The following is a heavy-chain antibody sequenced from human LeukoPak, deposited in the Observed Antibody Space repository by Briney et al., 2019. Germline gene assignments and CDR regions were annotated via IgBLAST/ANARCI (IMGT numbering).Heavy chain of an antibody. CDR3: ARGIVGATAFDP. D-gene: IGHD1-26*01. V-gene: IGHV4-34*01. Sequence: PSETLSLTCAVYGGSFSGYYWSWIRQPPGKGLEWIGEINHSGSTNYNPSLKSRVTISVDTSKNQFSLKLSSVTAADTAVYYCARGIVGATAFDPWGQGTLVTVSS. J-gene: IGHJ5*02. CDR1: GGSFSGYY. CDR2: INHSGST.